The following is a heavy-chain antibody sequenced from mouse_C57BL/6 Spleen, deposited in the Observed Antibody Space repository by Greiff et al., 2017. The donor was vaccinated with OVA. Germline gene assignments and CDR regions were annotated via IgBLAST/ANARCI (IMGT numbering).Heavy chain of an antibody. Sequence: LQQSGPELVKPGASVKISCKASGYAFSRSWMNWVKQRPGKGLEWIGRIYPGDGDTNYNGKFKGKATLTADKSSSTAYMQLSSLTSEDSAVYFCATYGSIYAMDYWGQGTSVTVSS. CDR3: ATYGSIYAMDY. CDR1: GYAFSRSW. J-gene: IGHJ4*01. CDR2: IYPGDGDT. V-gene: IGHV1-82*01. D-gene: IGHD1-1*01.